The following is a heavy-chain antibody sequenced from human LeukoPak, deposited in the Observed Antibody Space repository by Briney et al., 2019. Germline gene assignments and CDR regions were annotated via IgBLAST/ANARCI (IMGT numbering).Heavy chain of an antibody. CDR2: IYYSGST. J-gene: IGHJ4*02. V-gene: IGHV4-39*01. D-gene: IGHD3-3*01. CDR3: AKTYYDFSSGYFDY. CDR1: GGSISSSSYY. Sequence: SETLSLTCTVSGGSISSSSYYWGWIRQPPGKGLEWIGSIYYSGSTYYNPSLKSRVTISVDTSKNQFSLKLSSVTAADTAVYYCAKTYYDFSSGYFDYWGEGTLVTVSS.